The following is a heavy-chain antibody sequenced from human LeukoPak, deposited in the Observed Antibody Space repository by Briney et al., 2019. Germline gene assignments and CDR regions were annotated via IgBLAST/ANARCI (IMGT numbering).Heavy chain of an antibody. V-gene: IGHV4-34*01. CDR1: GGSFSGYY. J-gene: IGHJ4*02. CDR2: INHSGST. CDR3: ARASSSY. D-gene: IGHD6-13*01. Sequence: SETLYLTWDVYGGSFSGYYWSWICQPPWKRLEWIGEINHSGSTNYNPSLKSRVTISVDTSKNQFSLKLSSVTAADTAVYYWARASSSYWGQGTLVTVSS.